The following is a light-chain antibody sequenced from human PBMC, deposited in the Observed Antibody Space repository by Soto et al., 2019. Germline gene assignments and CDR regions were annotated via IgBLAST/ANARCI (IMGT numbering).Light chain of an antibody. CDR2: GAS. Sequence: EIVLTQSPGTLSLSPGERATLPCRASQSVSGSYLAWYQQKPGQAPRLLIYGASSRATGIPDRFSGSGSGTDFTLNISRLEPEDFAVYYCHQYSSSPLTFGGGTKVDIK. CDR1: QSVSGSY. V-gene: IGKV3-20*01. CDR3: HQYSSSPLT. J-gene: IGKJ4*01.